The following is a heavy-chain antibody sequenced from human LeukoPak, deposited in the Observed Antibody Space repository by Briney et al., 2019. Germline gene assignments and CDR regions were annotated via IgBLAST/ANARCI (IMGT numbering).Heavy chain of an antibody. Sequence: SETLSLTCAGYGGSLSGYYWSWIRQSPGKGLEGMGEINHSGSTNYNPSLKSRVTISVDTSKNQFSLKLSSVTAADTAVYYCAMSITMIIVIVKRPPTIDYWGQGTLVTVSS. CDR1: GGSLSGYY. CDR2: INHSGST. D-gene: IGHD3-22*01. J-gene: IGHJ4*02. V-gene: IGHV4-34*01. CDR3: AMSITMIIVIVKRPPTIDY.